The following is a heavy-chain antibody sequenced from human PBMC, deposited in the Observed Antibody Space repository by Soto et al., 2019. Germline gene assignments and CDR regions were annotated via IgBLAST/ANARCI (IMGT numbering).Heavy chain of an antibody. Sequence: SETLSLTCAVAGASFTSNDWWTWVRQPPGRGLEWIGEIYRTGSTNYNPSLKSRVTISLDKSENQFSLKVTSLTAADTAVYYCASRDPGTSVDYWGQGTLVTVSS. CDR3: ASRDPGTSVDY. CDR1: GASFTSNDW. V-gene: IGHV4-4*02. J-gene: IGHJ4*02. D-gene: IGHD1-7*01. CDR2: IYRTGST.